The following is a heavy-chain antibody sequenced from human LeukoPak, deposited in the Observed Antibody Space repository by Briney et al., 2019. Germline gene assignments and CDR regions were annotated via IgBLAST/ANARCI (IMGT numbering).Heavy chain of an antibody. CDR3: ARVRYRLAETYIDY. D-gene: IGHD3-16*01. CDR2: ISYDGSNK. Sequence: GGSLRLSCAASGFTFSSYGIHWVRQAPGKGLEWVAVISYDGSNKYYADSVKGRFTISRDNSKNTLYLQMNSLRADDTAVYYCARVRYRLAETYIDYWGQGTLVTVSS. J-gene: IGHJ4*02. V-gene: IGHV3-30*03. CDR1: GFTFSSYG.